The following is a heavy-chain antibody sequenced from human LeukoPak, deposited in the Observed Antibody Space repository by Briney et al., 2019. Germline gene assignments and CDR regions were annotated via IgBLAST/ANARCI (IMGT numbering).Heavy chain of an antibody. CDR3: ASESMTTVTTGYFHD. V-gene: IGHV3-30*14. Sequence: GGSLTLSCAASGFTFSSYAMYWVRQPPGKGLEWVAVISYDGSFKFYADSVKGRFTISRDNSKNTLYLQMNSLRAEDTAVYYCASESMTTVTTGYFHDWGQGTLVTVSS. D-gene: IGHD4-17*01. CDR2: ISYDGSFK. CDR1: GFTFSSYA. J-gene: IGHJ4*02.